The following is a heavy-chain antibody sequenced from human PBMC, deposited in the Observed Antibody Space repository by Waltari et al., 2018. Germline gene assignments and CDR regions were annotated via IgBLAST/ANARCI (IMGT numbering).Heavy chain of an antibody. J-gene: IGHJ4*02. Sequence: EVQLVESGGALVQPGGSVRLSCALSGFPFSTTWMCWVRQTPGKGLEWVANIKPDGSEKYYVDSVKGRFTISRDNAKNSLYLQMNSLRAEDTAVYFCASGGGRPFDYWGQGTLVTVSS. CDR2: IKPDGSEK. CDR1: GFPFSTTW. V-gene: IGHV3-7*01. D-gene: IGHD3-16*01. CDR3: ASGGGRPFDY.